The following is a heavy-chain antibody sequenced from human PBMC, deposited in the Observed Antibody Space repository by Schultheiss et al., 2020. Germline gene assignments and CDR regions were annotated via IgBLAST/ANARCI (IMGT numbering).Heavy chain of an antibody. J-gene: IGHJ4*02. V-gene: IGHV1-2*02. Sequence: ASVKVSCKASGYTFPSYGISWVRQAPGQGLEWMGWINPNSGGTNYAQKFQGRVTMTRDTSISTAYMELSRLRSDDTAVYYCARRSLGGLSPFDYWGQGTLVTVSS. CDR2: INPNSGGT. CDR3: ARRSLGGLSPFDY. D-gene: IGHD2-8*02. CDR1: GYTFPSYG.